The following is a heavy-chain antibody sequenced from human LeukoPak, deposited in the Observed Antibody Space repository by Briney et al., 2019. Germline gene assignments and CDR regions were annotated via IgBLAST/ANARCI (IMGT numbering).Heavy chain of an antibody. V-gene: IGHV3-7*01. J-gene: IGHJ4*02. CDR2: IKQDGSEK. D-gene: IGHD3-10*01. CDR3: ALMVRGVMIDY. Sequence: GGSLGLSCAASGFTFSSYWMSWVRPAPGKGLEWVANIKQDGSEKYYVDSVKGRFTISRDNAKNSLYLQMNSLRAEDTAVYYCALMVRGVMIDYWGQGTLVTVSS. CDR1: GFTFSSYW.